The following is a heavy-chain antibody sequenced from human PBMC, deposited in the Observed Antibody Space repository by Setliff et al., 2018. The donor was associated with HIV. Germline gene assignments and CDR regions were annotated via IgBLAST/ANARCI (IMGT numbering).Heavy chain of an antibody. CDR2: INPSGGRT. J-gene: IGHJ6*03. D-gene: IGHD3-16*01. Sequence: RASVKVSCKASGYTFTGNYIHWVRQAPGQGLEWMGLINPSGGRTSYAQKFQGRLTMTRDTSRSTVYMELSSLRSEDTAVYYCARCGAGEWHLYMDVWGKGTAVTVSS. V-gene: IGHV1-46*01. CDR3: ARCGAGEWHLYMDV. CDR1: GYTFTGNY.